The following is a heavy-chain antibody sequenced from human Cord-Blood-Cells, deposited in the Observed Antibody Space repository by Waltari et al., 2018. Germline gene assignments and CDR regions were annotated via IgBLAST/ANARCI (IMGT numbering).Heavy chain of an antibody. CDR1: GGSFSGYY. CDR3: ARGLQLLWFGEFDY. CDR2: INHSGST. D-gene: IGHD3-10*01. J-gene: IGHJ4*02. Sequence: QVQLQQWGAGLLKPSETLSHTCAVYGGSFSGYYWRWNRQPPGKGLEWIGEINHSGSTNYNPSLKSRVTISVDTSKNQFSLKLSSVTAADTAVYYCARGLQLLWFGEFDYWGQGTLVTVSS. V-gene: IGHV4-34*01.